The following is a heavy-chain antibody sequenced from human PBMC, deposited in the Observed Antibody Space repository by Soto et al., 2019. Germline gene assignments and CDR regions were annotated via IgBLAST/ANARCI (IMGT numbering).Heavy chain of an antibody. V-gene: IGHV1-69*13. CDR2: IIPIFGTA. CDR3: ARTIAAAGLYFDY. D-gene: IGHD6-13*01. J-gene: IGHJ4*02. Sequence: SVKVSCKASGGTFSSYAISWVRQAPGQGLERMGGIIPIFGTANYAQKFQGRVTITADESTSTAYMELSSLRSEDTAVYYCARTIAAAGLYFDYWGQGTLVTVSS. CDR1: GGTFSSYA.